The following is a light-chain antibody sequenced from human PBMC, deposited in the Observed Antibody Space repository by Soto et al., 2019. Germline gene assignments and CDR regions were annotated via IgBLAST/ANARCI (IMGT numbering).Light chain of an antibody. CDR1: QDISHY. V-gene: IGKV1-33*01. J-gene: IGKJ4*01. Sequence: DIQMTQSPSSLSASVGDRVTITCQASQDISHYLNWYQQKPGKAPKLLIYDASNLETGVPSRVSGSGSGTDFTFTISSLQPEDIATYYCQQYDNLPRAFGGGTKVEIK. CDR2: DAS. CDR3: QQYDNLPRA.